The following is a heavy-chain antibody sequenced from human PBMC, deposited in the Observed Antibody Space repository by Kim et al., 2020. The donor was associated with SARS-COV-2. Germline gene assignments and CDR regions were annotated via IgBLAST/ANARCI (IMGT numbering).Heavy chain of an antibody. CDR2: INPNSGGT. CDR1: GYTFTGYY. D-gene: IGHD6-13*01. Sequence: ASVKVSCKASGYTFTGYYMHWVRQAPGQGLEWMGWINPNSGGTNYAQKFQGRVTMTRDTSISTAYMELSRLRSDDTAVYYCASTTEKYSSSWRGLYYYYYGMDVWGQGTTVTVSS. J-gene: IGHJ6*02. V-gene: IGHV1-2*02. CDR3: ASTTEKYSSSWRGLYYYYYGMDV.